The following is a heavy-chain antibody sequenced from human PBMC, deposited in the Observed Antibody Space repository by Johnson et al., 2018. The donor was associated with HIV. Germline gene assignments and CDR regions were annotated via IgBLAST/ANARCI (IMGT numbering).Heavy chain of an antibody. CDR1: GLTVSWND. D-gene: IGHD5-18*01. J-gene: IGHJ3*02. Sequence: VQLVESGGGLIQPGGSLRLSCAASGLTVSWNDMRWVLQAPGKGLEWVSGVSGSGDGTYYADSVKGRFTFSRDNAKNKVYLQMNSLRDEDTAVYHCAIALDSTVVTGPFDIRGQGTMVTVSS. CDR3: AIALDSTVVTGPFDI. V-gene: IGHV3-23*04. CDR2: VSGSGDGT.